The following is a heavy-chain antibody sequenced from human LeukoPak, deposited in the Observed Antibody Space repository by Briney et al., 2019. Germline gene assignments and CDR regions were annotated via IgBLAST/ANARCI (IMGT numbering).Heavy chain of an antibody. Sequence: ASVNVSCKASGYTFTSYGISWVRQAPGQGLEWMGWISAYNGNTNYAQKLQGRVTMTTDTSTSTAYMELRSLRSDDTAVYYCASKFGSSWSGYYFDYWGQGTLVTVSS. V-gene: IGHV1-18*01. CDR3: ASKFGSSWSGYYFDY. CDR1: GYTFTSYG. CDR2: ISAYNGNT. J-gene: IGHJ4*02. D-gene: IGHD6-13*01.